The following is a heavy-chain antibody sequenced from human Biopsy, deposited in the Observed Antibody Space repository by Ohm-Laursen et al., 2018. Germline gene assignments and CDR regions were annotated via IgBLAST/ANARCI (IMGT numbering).Heavy chain of an antibody. D-gene: IGHD4-23*01. CDR1: GGSLSSYY. CDR3: ARGSNDFGGLYFPR. J-gene: IGHJ4*02. V-gene: IGHV4-4*07. CDR2: IYSSGST. Sequence: TLSLTCTASGGSLSSYYWSWIRQPAGKGLEWIGRIYSSGSTNYNPSLRSRVTLSMDTSKRQFSLSLSFVTAADTAVYYCARGSNDFGGLYFPRWGQGTLLTVSS.